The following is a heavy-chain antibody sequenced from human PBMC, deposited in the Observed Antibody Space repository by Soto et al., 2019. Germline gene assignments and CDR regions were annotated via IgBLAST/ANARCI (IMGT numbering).Heavy chain of an antibody. D-gene: IGHD3-10*01. J-gene: IGHJ6*01. CDR1: GGTFSSYA. CDR2: IIPIFGTA. Sequence: SVKVSCKASGGTFSSYAISWVRQAPGQGLEWMGGIIPIFGTANYAQKFQGRVTITADESTSTAYMEMSSLRSENTAVYYCARARIYYGSGSYYSSGMDVWGQGTTVTVSS. CDR3: ARARIYYGSGSYYSSGMDV. V-gene: IGHV1-69*13.